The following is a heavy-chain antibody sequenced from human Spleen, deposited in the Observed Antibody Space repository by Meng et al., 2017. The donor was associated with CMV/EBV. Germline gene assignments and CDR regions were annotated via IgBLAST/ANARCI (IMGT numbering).Heavy chain of an antibody. CDR2: IYPGDSDT. Sequence: GESLKISCKGSGYSFTSYWIGWVRQMPGKGLEWMGIIYPGDSDTRYSPSFQGLVTISVDKSINTAYLQWSSLKASDTAVYYCGSSIAVPATWFDYWGQGTLVTVSS. V-gene: IGHV5-51*01. CDR1: GYSFTSYW. CDR3: GSSIAVPATWFDY. D-gene: IGHD6-19*01. J-gene: IGHJ4*02.